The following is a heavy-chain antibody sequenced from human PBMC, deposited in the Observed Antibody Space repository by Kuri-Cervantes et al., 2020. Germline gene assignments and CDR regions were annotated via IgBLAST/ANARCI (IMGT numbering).Heavy chain of an antibody. CDR2: IKEDGSEK. J-gene: IGHJ4*02. Sequence: GSLRLSCAASGFTFSVYGMHWVRQAPGKGLEWVANIKEDGSEKYYVDSVKGRFTISRDNAKNSLYLQVNSLRAEDTAVYYCARVPWTAVADWGQGTLVTVSS. V-gene: IGHV3-7*01. D-gene: IGHD6-19*01. CDR3: ARVPWTAVAD. CDR1: GFTFSVYG.